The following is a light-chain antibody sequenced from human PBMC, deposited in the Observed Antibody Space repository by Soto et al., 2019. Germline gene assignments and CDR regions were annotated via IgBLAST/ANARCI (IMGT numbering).Light chain of an antibody. CDR3: SSYTSSRAYV. CDR1: SSDVGGYNY. V-gene: IGLV2-14*01. CDR2: EVS. J-gene: IGLJ1*01. Sequence: QSALTQPAPVSGSPGQSITLSCTGTSSDVGGYNYVSWYQQQSGKAPKLMIHEVSNRPSGVANRFSGSTSGNTASLTISGLQAEDEADYYCSSYTSSRAYVFGSGTKVTVL.